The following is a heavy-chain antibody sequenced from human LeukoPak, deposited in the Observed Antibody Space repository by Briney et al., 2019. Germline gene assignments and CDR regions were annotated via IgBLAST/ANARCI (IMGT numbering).Heavy chain of an antibody. V-gene: IGHV3-74*01. Sequence: PGGSLRLSCAASGFTFSSYWMRWVRQAPGKGLVWVSRINTDGSSTSYADSVKGRFTISRDNSKNTLFLQMDSLRAEDTAVYYCASEKFHTGSHTTPDYWGQGTLVTVSS. D-gene: IGHD1-26*01. J-gene: IGHJ4*02. CDR2: INTDGSST. CDR1: GFTFSSYW. CDR3: ASEKFHTGSHTTPDY.